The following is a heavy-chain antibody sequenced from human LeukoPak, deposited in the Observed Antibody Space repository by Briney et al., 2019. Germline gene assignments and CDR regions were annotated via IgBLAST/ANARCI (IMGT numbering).Heavy chain of an antibody. Sequence: GGSLRLSCAASGFTFSDFYMSWLRQTPGKGLEWVSYISTTGTTMDYADSVKGRFTISRDNAKDSLYLQMNNLGAEDTAVCYCAKGHTYGMIWGQGTLVTVSS. V-gene: IGHV3-11*01. CDR1: GFTFSDFY. D-gene: IGHD5-18*01. CDR3: AKGHTYGMI. CDR2: ISTTGTTM. J-gene: IGHJ1*01.